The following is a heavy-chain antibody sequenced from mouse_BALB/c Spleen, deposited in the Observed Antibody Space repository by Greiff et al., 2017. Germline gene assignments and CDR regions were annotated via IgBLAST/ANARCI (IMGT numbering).Heavy chain of an antibody. V-gene: IGHV1-14*01. J-gene: IGHJ4*01. Sequence: EVQLQESGPELVKPGASVKMSCKASGYTFTSYVMHWVKQKPGQGLEWIGYINPYNDGTKYNEKFKGKATLTSDKSSSTAYMELSSLTSEDSAVYCCVGRLRCDGGAFGYWGQGTSVTGSS. D-gene: IGHD3-2*02. CDR3: VGRLRCDGGAFGY. CDR2: INPYNDGT. CDR1: GYTFTSYV.